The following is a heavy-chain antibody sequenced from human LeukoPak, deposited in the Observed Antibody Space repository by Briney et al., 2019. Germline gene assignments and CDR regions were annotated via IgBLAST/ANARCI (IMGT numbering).Heavy chain of an antibody. CDR3: ARGPPLFDP. Sequence: GGSLRLPCAVSGFTFSDYSMNWVRQTPEKGLEWLSYIDTTGVTRYYADSVKGRFTISRDTAKNSLYLQMNSLRAEDTAVYYCARGPPLFDPWGQGTLVTVSS. CDR1: GFTFSDYS. V-gene: IGHV3-48*01. CDR2: IDTTGVTR. J-gene: IGHJ5*02.